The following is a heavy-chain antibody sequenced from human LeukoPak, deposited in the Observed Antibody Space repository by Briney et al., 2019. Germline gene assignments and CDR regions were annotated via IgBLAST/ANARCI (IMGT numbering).Heavy chain of an antibody. Sequence: SETLSLSCAVSGGSPSRGSYYWSWIRQPAGKGLEWIGRIYTSGSTNYNPSLKSRATISVDRSKNQFSLKLSSVTAADTAVYYCARECIMITFGGVIAYNWFDPWGQGTLVTVSS. D-gene: IGHD3-16*02. CDR1: GGSPSRGSYY. CDR2: IYTSGST. V-gene: IGHV4-61*02. CDR3: ARECIMITFGGVIAYNWFDP. J-gene: IGHJ5*02.